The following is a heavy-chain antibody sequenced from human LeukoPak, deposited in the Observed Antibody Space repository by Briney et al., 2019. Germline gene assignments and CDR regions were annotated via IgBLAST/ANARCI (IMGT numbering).Heavy chain of an antibody. J-gene: IGHJ5*02. Sequence: GASVTVSCKTSGYTFTTYIIHWVRQAPGQRLEWMGWINAGNGNTKYSQEFQGRVTITSDTSASTAYMELSSLKPEDMAVYYCARSGFGSGISFDLWGQGTLVTVSS. CDR3: ARSGFGSGISFDL. CDR1: GYTFTTYI. CDR2: INAGNGNT. V-gene: IGHV1-3*03. D-gene: IGHD3-10*01.